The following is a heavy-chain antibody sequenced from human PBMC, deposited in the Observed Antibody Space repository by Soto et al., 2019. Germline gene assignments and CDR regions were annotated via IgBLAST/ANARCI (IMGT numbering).Heavy chain of an antibody. CDR2: ISSSSSYI. CDR3: AIESIQYYYDSSGPVRPFDY. V-gene: IGHV3-21*01. Sequence: PGGSLRLFCAASGFTFSSYSMNWVRQAPGKGLELVSSISSSSSYIYYAYSVKGRFTISRDNAKNSLYLQMNSLRAEDTAVYYCAIESIQYYYDSSGPVRPFDYWGQGTLVTVSS. J-gene: IGHJ4*02. D-gene: IGHD3-22*01. CDR1: GFTFSSYS.